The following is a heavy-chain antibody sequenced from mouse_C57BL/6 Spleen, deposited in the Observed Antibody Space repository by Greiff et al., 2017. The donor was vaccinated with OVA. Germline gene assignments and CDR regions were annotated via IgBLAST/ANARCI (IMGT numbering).Heavy chain of an antibody. CDR2: IRSKSNNYAT. J-gene: IGHJ2*01. Sequence: GGGLVQPKGSLKLSCAASGFSFNTYAMNWVRQAPGKGLEWVARIRSKSNNYATYYADSVKDRFTISRDDSESMLYLQMNNLKTEDTAMYYCVRQGYDYDSYYFDYWGQGTTLTVSS. CDR3: VRQGYDYDSYYFDY. CDR1: GFSFNTYA. V-gene: IGHV10-1*01. D-gene: IGHD2-4*01.